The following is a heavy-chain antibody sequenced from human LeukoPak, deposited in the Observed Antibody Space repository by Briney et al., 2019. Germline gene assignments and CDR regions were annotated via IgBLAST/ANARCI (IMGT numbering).Heavy chain of an antibody. V-gene: IGHV3-23*01. J-gene: IGHJ4*02. CDR1: GFTFNYYA. CDR3: AKDGDGEQRDFDY. D-gene: IGHD1/OR15-1a*01. CDR2: ISGNGGTT. Sequence: GGSPRLSCAASGFTFNYYAMSWVRQAPGKGLEWVSAISGNGGTTHYADSVKGRFTISRDNSKNTVYLQMNSLRAEDTAVYYCAKDGDGEQRDFDYWGQGTLVTVSS.